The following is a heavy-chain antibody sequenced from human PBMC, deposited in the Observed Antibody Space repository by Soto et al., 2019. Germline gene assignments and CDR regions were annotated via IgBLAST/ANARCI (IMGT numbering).Heavy chain of an antibody. V-gene: IGHV4-34*01. D-gene: IGHD6-19*01. CDR1: GVSFSGYY. CDR2: INHSGST. CDR3: ARGRSGWDSSGWYDY. Sequence: PSETLSLTCAVYGVSFSGYYWSWIRQPPGKGLEWSGEINHSGSTNYNPSLKSRVTISVDTSKNQFSLKLSSVTAADTAVYYCARGRSGWDSSGWYDYWGQGTLVTVSS. J-gene: IGHJ4*02.